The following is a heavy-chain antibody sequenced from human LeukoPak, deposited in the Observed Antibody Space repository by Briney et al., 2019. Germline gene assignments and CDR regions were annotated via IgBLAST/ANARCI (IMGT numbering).Heavy chain of an antibody. CDR1: GFTFSNHW. V-gene: IGHV3-7*01. J-gene: IGHJ4*02. CDR2: ISEDGGDK. CDR3: ARAVGAIPVN. D-gene: IGHD1-26*01. Sequence: GGSLRLSCAAAGFTFSNHWMTWVRQAPGKGRECVANISEDGGDKYFVASVKGRFTISRDSAKNSLYLQMSSLRVDDTAMYYCARAVGAIPVNWGQGTLVTVSS.